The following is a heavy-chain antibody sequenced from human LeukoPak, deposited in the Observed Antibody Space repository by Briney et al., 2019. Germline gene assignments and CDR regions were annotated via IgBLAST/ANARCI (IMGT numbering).Heavy chain of an antibody. V-gene: IGHV3-30*02. CDR3: AKDRSMTTVTPFDN. CDR1: GFSFITYG. CDR2: IRYDGSNR. J-gene: IGHJ4*02. D-gene: IGHD4-17*01. Sequence: GGSLRLSCAASGFSFITYGIHWVRQAPGKGLEWVAFIRYDGSNRFYADSVRGRFTISRDNSKNTVYLQMNSLRAEDTAVYYCAKDRSMTTVTPFDNWGQGTLVAVSS.